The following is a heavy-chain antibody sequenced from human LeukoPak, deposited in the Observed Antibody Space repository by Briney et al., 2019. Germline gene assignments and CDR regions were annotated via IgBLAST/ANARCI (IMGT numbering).Heavy chain of an antibody. CDR2: ISGSGGST. D-gene: IGHD6-13*01. CDR1: GFTFSSYA. Sequence: GGSLRLSCAASGFTFSSYAMSWVRQAPGKGLEWVSAISGSGGSTYYADSVKGRFTISRDNSKNTLYLQMNSLRAEDTAVYYCAKDARLAAGVTNYYMDVWGKGTTVTVSS. CDR3: AKDARLAAGVTNYYMDV. J-gene: IGHJ6*03. V-gene: IGHV3-23*01.